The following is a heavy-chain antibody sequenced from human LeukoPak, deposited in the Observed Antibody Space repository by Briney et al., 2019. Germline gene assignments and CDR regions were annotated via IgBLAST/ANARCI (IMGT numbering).Heavy chain of an antibody. CDR1: GFTFSSYE. CDR2: ISSSGSTI. J-gene: IGHJ4*02. CDR3: ARALFTMIVVVRPFDY. Sequence: GGSLRLSCAASGFTFSSYEMNWVCQAPGKGLEWVSYISSSGSTIYYADSVKGRFTISRDNAKNSLYLQMTSLRAEDTAVYYCARALFTMIVVVRPFDYWGQGTLVTVSS. D-gene: IGHD3-22*01. V-gene: IGHV3-48*03.